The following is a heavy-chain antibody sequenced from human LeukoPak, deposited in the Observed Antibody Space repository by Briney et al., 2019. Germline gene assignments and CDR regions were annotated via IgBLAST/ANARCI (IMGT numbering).Heavy chain of an antibody. CDR3: AKDRLTEAYGMEV. V-gene: IGHV3-30*18. CDR1: GFTFSSHG. CDR2: IRNDGSHK. Sequence: GRSLRLSCAASGFTFSSHGMHWVRQAPGKGLEWVAVIRNDGSHKYYGDSVKGRFTISRDNSKDTLYLQISSLRPEDTAVYYCAKDRLTEAYGMEVWGQGTTVTVSS. J-gene: IGHJ6*02.